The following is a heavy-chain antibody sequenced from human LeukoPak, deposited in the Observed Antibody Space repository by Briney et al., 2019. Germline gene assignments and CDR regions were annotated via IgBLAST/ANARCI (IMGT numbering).Heavy chain of an antibody. CDR2: IKQDGSEK. V-gene: IGHV3-7*01. CDR3: ARAGQEWFGELGFDQ. CDR1: GVSFSRYW. Sequence: GGSLRLSCAASGVSFSRYWRSWVRQAPGKGLEWVANIKQDGSEKNYVESVKGRFTISRDNAKNSLYLQTNSLRAEDTAVYYCARAGQEWFGELGFDQWGQGTLVIVSS. D-gene: IGHD3-10*01. J-gene: IGHJ4*02.